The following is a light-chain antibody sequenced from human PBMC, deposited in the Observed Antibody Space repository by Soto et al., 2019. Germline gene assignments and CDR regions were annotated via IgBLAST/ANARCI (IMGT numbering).Light chain of an antibody. Sequence: DIQMTQSPSTLSASVGDRATLTCRASQSISTWLAWYQQKPGKAPKLLLYKASSLRNGVPSRFSCSGSGTEFTLTIYSLQPDDFASYYCQQYNGYPHTFGGGTKLEIK. CDR2: KAS. CDR3: QQYNGYPHT. CDR1: QSISTW. J-gene: IGKJ2*01. V-gene: IGKV1-5*03.